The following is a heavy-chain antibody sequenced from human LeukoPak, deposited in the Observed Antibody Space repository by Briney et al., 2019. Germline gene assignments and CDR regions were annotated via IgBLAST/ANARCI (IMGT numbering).Heavy chain of an antibody. CDR2: INPSVGST. CDR3: ARDSSGSAYYFFYYMDV. CDR1: GYIFTSYY. D-gene: IGHD1-26*01. V-gene: IGHV1-46*01. J-gene: IGHJ6*03. Sequence: ASVKASCKASGYIFTSYYIHWVRQAPGQGLGWMGVINPSVGSTTYAQKLQGRVTMARDTSTTTVYMELSSLRSQDTAVYFCARDSSGSAYYFFYYMDVWGKGTTVTVSS.